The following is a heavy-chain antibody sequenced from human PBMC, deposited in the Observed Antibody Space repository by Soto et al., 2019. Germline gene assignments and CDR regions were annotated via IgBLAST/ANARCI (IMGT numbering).Heavy chain of an antibody. CDR1: GGTLSIYA. D-gene: IGHD2-15*01. J-gene: IGHJ2*01. CDR3: ASATVVSNTPGWYFDL. V-gene: IGHV1-69*13. CDR2: IIPIFGTA. Sequence: SVKVSCKASGGTLSIYAISWVRQAPGQGLEWMGGIIPIFGTANYAQKFQGRVTITADESTSTAYMEMSSLRSEDTAVYYCASATVVSNTPGWYFDLWGRGTLVTVSS.